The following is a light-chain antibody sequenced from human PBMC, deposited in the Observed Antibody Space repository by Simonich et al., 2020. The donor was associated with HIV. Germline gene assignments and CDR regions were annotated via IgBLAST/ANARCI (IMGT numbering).Light chain of an antibody. Sequence: DIVMTQSPLSLPVTPGEPXSISCRSSQTPLHSHGYNYLDWYLQKPGQSPPLLIDLGXXXASGVXDXXXGSXXXXXFTXXXXRVEAEDVGVYYCMQALQTPRTFGQGTKVEIK. V-gene: IGKV2-28*01. J-gene: IGKJ1*01. CDR1: QTPLHSHGYNY. CDR3: MQALQTPRT. CDR2: LGX.